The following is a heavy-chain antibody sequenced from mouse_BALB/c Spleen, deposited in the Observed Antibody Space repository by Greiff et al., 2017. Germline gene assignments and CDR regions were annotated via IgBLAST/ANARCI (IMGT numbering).Heavy chain of an antibody. D-gene: IGHD1-1*01. Sequence: VQLQQSGAELVRPGASVTLSCKASGYTFTDYEMHWVKQTPVHGLEWIGAIDPETGGTAYNQKFKGKATLTADKSSSTAYMELRSLTSEDSAVYYCARAYGSNYYAMDYWGQGTSVTVSS. CDR1: GYTFTDYE. J-gene: IGHJ4*01. CDR2: IDPETGGT. V-gene: IGHV1-15*01. CDR3: ARAYGSNYYAMDY.